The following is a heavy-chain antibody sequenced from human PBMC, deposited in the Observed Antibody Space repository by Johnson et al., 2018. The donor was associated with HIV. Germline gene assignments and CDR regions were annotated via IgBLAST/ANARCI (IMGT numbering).Heavy chain of an antibody. CDR3: ASELVIRLDAFDI. Sequence: QVQLVESGGGVVQPGRSLRLSCAASGFTFSSYAMHWVRQAPGKGLEWVAVISYDGSKKYYAEAVKGRFTISRDNSKNTLYLQMNSLRAEDTAVYYCASELVIRLDAFDIWGQGTMVTVSS. CDR2: ISYDGSKK. D-gene: IGHD3-9*01. J-gene: IGHJ3*02. V-gene: IGHV3-30-3*01. CDR1: GFTFSSYA.